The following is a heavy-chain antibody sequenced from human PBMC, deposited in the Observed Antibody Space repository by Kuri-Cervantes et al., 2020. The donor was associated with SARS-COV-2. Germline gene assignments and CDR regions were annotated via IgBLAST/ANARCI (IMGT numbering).Heavy chain of an antibody. D-gene: IGHD3-10*01. J-gene: IGHJ4*02. Sequence: GESLKISCQGAGYSFSSYWIGWVRQMPGKGLEWMGIIYPGDSDTRYSPSFQGQVTISADKSISTAYLQWASLKASDTAMYYCAIPRRDYGSGSRYGGFDYWGQGTLVTVSS. CDR2: IYPGDSDT. V-gene: IGHV5-51*01. CDR1: GYSFSSYW. CDR3: AIPRRDYGSGSRYGGFDY.